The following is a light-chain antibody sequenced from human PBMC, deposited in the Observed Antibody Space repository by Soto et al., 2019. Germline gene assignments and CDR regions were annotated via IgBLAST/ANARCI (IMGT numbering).Light chain of an antibody. CDR2: EGS. V-gene: IGLV2-23*01. CDR1: SRDVGGYDL. J-gene: IGLJ2*01. Sequence: QSALTQPASVSGSPGQSITISCTGTSRDVGGYDLVSWYQELPGKAPKLLIYEGSERPSGVSDRFSGSKSGNTASLTISGLQAEDEADYYCCSYAVGSTLVFGGGTKVTVL. CDR3: CSYAVGSTLV.